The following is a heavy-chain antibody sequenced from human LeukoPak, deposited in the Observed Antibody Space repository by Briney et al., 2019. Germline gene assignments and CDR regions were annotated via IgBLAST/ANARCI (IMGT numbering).Heavy chain of an antibody. Sequence: GGSLRLSCAASGFTFSSYAMSWVRQAPGKGLEWVSAISGSGGSTYYADSVKGRFTISRDNSKNTLYLQMNSLRAEDTAVYYCAKGNPSLGCCSSTSCHQYDYWGQGTLVTVSS. CDR2: ISGSGGST. CDR3: AKGNPSLGCCSSTSCHQYDY. CDR1: GFTFSSYA. D-gene: IGHD2-2*01. V-gene: IGHV3-23*01. J-gene: IGHJ4*02.